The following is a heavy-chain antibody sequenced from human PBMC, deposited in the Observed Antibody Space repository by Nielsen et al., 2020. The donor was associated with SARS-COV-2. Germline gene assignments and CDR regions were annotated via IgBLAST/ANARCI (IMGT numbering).Heavy chain of an antibody. Sequence: GESLKISCAASGFTFSSYGMHWVRQAPGKGLEWVAVISYDGSNKYYADSVKGRFTISRDNSKNTLYLQMNSLRAEDTAVYYCAKDIFGYCSGGSCHPGHDYWGQGTLVTVSS. CDR1: GFTFSSYG. D-gene: IGHD2-15*01. CDR3: AKDIFGYCSGGSCHPGHDY. CDR2: ISYDGSNK. V-gene: IGHV3-30*18. J-gene: IGHJ4*02.